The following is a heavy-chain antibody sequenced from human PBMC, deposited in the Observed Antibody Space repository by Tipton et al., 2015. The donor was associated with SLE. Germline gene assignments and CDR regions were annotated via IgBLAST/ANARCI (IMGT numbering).Heavy chain of an antibody. D-gene: IGHD5-12*01. CDR3: ATLHSGYDYYYYGMDV. CDR1: GGSISSISYY. V-gene: IGHV4-39*07. Sequence: TLSLTCTVSGGSISSISYYWGGIRQPPGKGLEWIGRIYYSGSTYYNPTLKSRVTISVDTSKNQFSLKLSSVTAADTAVYYCATLHSGYDYYYYGMDVWGQGTTVTVSS. J-gene: IGHJ6*02. CDR2: IYYSGST.